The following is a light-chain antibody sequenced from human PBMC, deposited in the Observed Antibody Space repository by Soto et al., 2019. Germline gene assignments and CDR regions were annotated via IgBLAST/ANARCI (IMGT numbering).Light chain of an antibody. Sequence: QSVLTQPASVSGSLGQSITISCTGTSSDVGAYNYVSWYQQQPGKAPKLMISEVSNRPSGVSNRFSGSKSGNTASLIISGLQAGDEADYYCCSFTSITTYVFGTGTKVTVL. J-gene: IGLJ1*01. CDR3: CSFTSITTYV. CDR1: SSDVGAYNY. V-gene: IGLV2-14*01. CDR2: EVS.